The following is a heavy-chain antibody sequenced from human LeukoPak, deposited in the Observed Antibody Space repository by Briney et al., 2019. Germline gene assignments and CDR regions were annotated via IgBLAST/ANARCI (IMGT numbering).Heavy chain of an antibody. CDR1: GFTFSSYG. D-gene: IGHD6-19*01. CDR2: ISYDGSNK. CDR3: ARGSSGWLGLYYFDY. Sequence: GGSLRLSCAASGFTFSSYGMHWVRQAPGKGLEWVAVISYDGSNKYYADSVKGRFTISRDNSKNTLYLQMNRLRAEDTAVYCCARGSSGWLGLYYFDYWGQGTLVTVSS. V-gene: IGHV3-30*03. J-gene: IGHJ4*02.